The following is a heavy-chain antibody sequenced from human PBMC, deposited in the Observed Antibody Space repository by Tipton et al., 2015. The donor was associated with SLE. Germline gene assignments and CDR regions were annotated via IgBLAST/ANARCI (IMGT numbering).Heavy chain of an antibody. Sequence: TLSLTCAVYGGSFSGYYWSWIRQPPGKGLEWIGESNPSGNTHYNPSLKSRVTIFVDMSKNQLSLRMTSVTAADTAVYYCARGAKERITLVRVRPYYFDYWGQGSLVTVSS. CDR3: ARGAKERITLVRVRPYYFDY. CDR1: GGSFSGYY. J-gene: IGHJ4*01. V-gene: IGHV4-34*01. D-gene: IGHD3-10*01. CDR2: SNPSGNT.